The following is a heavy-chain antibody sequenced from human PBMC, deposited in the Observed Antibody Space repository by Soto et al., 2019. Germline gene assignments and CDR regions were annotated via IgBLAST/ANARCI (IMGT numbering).Heavy chain of an antibody. D-gene: IGHD3-10*01. V-gene: IGHV1-3*01. CDR1: GYTFTSYA. CDR3: ARGEYYYGSGSYYNAGGAEAYYYYGMDV. J-gene: IGHJ6*02. Sequence: ASVKVSCKASGYTFTSYAMHWVRQAPGQRLEWMGWINAGNGNTKYSQKFQGRVTITRDTSASTAYMELSSLRSEDTAVYYCARGEYYYGSGSYYNAGGAEAYYYYGMDVWGQGTTVNVSS. CDR2: INAGNGNT.